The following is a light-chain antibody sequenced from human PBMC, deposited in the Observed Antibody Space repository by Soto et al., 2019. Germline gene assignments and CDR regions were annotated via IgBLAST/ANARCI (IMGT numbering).Light chain of an antibody. J-gene: IGKJ4*01. V-gene: IGKV1-27*01. Sequence: DIQMTQSPSSLSASVGDRVTITCRASQGISHYLAWYQQKPGKVPKLLIYAASTLQSGVPSRFSGSGSGTDFTLTISSLQPEDVATYYCQKCDSAPLTFGGGTKVEIK. CDR3: QKCDSAPLT. CDR1: QGISHY. CDR2: AAS.